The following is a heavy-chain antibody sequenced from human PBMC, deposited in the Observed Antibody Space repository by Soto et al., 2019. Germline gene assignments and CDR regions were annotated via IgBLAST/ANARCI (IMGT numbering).Heavy chain of an antibody. CDR1: GADINTYS. J-gene: IGHJ6*02. D-gene: IGHD6-19*01. CDR2: IYTSASI. V-gene: IGHV4-4*07. Sequence: ETLSLTCIVSGADINTYSWTWIRQPAGKGLEWIGRIYTSASINYNPSLRGRVTLSVDTSTNQVSLKLASVTAADTAVYYCARDREAGYNFYYGMDVWGQGTTVTVSS. CDR3: ARDREAGYNFYYGMDV.